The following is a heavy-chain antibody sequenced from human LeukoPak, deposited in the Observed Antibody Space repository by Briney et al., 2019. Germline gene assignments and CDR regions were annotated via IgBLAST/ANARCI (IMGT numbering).Heavy chain of an antibody. CDR2: ISAYNGNT. Sequence: ASVKVSCKASGYTFTSYGISWVRQAPGQGLEWMGWISAYNGNTNYAQKLQGRVTMTIDTSTSTAYMELRSLRSDDTAVYYCARDSGMGLPSDYYYYMDVWGKGTTVTVSS. CDR3: ARDSGMGLPSDYYYYMDV. V-gene: IGHV1-18*01. J-gene: IGHJ6*03. D-gene: IGHD1-7*01. CDR1: GYTFTSYG.